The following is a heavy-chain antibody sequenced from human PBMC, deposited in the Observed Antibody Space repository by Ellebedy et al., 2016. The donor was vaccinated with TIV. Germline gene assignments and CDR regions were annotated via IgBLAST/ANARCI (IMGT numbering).Heavy chain of an antibody. Sequence: SETLSLXXTVSGGSVSGYYWSWIRQPAGKGLEWIGRLYPSGSTKYNPSLKNRVTMSVDASTTQLSLNLSSVTAADTAVYFCARLRQSRDRSHWYFDLWGRGTLVTVSS. CDR1: GGSVSGYY. CDR2: LYPSGST. J-gene: IGHJ2*01. CDR3: ARLRQSRDRSHWYFDL. D-gene: IGHD1-14*01. V-gene: IGHV4-4*07.